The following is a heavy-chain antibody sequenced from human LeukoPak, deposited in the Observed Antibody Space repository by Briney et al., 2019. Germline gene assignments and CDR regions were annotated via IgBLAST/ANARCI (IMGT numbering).Heavy chain of an antibody. Sequence: QSGGSLRLSCAASGFTFSSYDMHWVRQATGKGLEWVSAIGTAGDTYYPGSVKGRFTISRDNSKNTLYLQMNSLRAEDTAVYYCAKGVVSRVVRGVLVLWGQGTLVTVSS. D-gene: IGHD3-10*01. CDR1: GFTFSSYD. CDR3: AKGVVSRVVRGVLVL. CDR2: IGTAGDT. J-gene: IGHJ4*02. V-gene: IGHV3-13*01.